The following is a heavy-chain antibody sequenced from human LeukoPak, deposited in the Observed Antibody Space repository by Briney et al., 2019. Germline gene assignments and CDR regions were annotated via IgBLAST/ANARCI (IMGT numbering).Heavy chain of an antibody. V-gene: IGHV4-31*03. Sequence: SETLSLTCTVSGDSISTGGYYWNWIRQLPGKGLEWIGCIYYSGNTYYNPSLQSRVTISVDTSGNMFSLRLTSVTAADTALYYCARLKKAEGSLLDFWGQGSLVTVSS. CDR2: IYYSGNT. CDR3: ARLKKAEGSLLDF. J-gene: IGHJ4*02. CDR1: GDSISTGGYY.